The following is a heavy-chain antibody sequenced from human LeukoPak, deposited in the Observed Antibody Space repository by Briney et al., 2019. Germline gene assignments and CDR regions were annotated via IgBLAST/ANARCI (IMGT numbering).Heavy chain of an antibody. J-gene: IGHJ4*02. D-gene: IGHD3-22*01. Sequence: GGTLRLSCAASGFTFSSHGMNWVRQAPGKGLEWVACISPSGGITYYTDSVKGRFTISRDNSKNTQSLQMNSLRAEDTAVYYCAKGKAYYYDSSGHRYFDYWGQGTLVTVSS. CDR2: ISPSGGIT. V-gene: IGHV3-23*01. CDR1: GFTFSSHG. CDR3: AKGKAYYYDSSGHRYFDY.